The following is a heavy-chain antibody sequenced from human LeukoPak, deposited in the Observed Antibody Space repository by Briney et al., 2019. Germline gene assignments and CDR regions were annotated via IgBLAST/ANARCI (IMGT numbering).Heavy chain of an antibody. CDR3: AKDMHTAMVRGLPRPGDY. Sequence: GGTLTLSCAATGLTFSSYAMSWVRQPPGKGLEWVSAISGSGSSTYYADSVSGRFTISRDNSKNTLYLQMNSLRAEDTAVYYCAKDMHTAMVRGLPRPGDYWGQGTLVTVSS. CDR1: GLTFSSYA. CDR2: ISGSGSST. V-gene: IGHV3-23*01. D-gene: IGHD5-18*01. J-gene: IGHJ4*02.